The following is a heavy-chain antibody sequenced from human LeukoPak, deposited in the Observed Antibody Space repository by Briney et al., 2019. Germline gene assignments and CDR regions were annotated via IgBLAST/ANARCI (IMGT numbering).Heavy chain of an antibody. V-gene: IGHV3-48*01. CDR3: AREGTNSGWYDPYYFDY. J-gene: IGHJ4*02. CDR1: GFTFSSYS. CDR2: ISSSSSTI. Sequence: GGSLRLSCAASGFTFSSYSMNWVRQAPGKGLEWVSYISSSSSTIYYAESVKGRFTISRDNAKNSLYLQMNSLRAEDTAVYYCAREGTNSGWYDPYYFDYWGQGTLVTVSS. D-gene: IGHD6-19*01.